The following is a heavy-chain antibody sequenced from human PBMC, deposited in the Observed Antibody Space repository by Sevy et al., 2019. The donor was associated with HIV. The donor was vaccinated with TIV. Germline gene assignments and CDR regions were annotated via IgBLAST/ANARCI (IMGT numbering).Heavy chain of an antibody. CDR3: ARPYDSSGYYVYAFDI. CDR1: GFAFSSYW. J-gene: IGHJ3*02. CDR2: INSDGSST. Sequence: GGSLRLSCAASGFAFSSYWMHWVRQTPGKGLVWVSRINSDGSSTSYADSVKGRFTISRDNAKNTRYLKMNSLRAEDTAVYYCARPYDSSGYYVYAFDIWGQGTMVTVSS. D-gene: IGHD3-22*01. V-gene: IGHV3-74*01.